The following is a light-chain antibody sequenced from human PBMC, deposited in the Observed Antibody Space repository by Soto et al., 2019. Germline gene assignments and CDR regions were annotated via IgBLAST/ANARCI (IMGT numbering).Light chain of an antibody. CDR1: QSVSSSY. V-gene: IGKV3D-20*02. CDR2: GAS. Sequence: EIVLTQSPGTLSLSPGERATLSCRASQSVSSSYLAWYQQKPGQAPRLLIYGASSRATGIPDRFSGSGSGTDFTLTISRLEPEDFAVYYCQQRTNWGHTFGQGTKLEIK. CDR3: QQRTNWGHT. J-gene: IGKJ2*01.